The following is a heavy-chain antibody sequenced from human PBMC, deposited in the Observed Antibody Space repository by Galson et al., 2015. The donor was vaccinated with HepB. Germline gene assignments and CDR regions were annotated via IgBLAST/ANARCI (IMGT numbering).Heavy chain of an antibody. Sequence: PLRLSCATSGFTFSCCWMSWVRQAPGKGLEWVATIKQDGSEKDYVDSVKGRFTISRDNAKNSVYLQMNSLRADDTAVYYCATNSTFNYWGQGTLVPVSS. V-gene: IGHV3-7*01. CDR2: IKQDGSEK. D-gene: IGHD2/OR15-2a*01. CDR1: GFTFSCCW. J-gene: IGHJ4*02. CDR3: ATNSTFNY.